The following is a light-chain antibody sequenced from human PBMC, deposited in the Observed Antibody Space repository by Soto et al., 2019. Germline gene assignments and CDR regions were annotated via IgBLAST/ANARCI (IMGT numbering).Light chain of an antibody. CDR3: QQYSSYPWT. J-gene: IGKJ1*01. Sequence: AIRMTQSPSSLSASTGDRVTITCRASQGISNYLVWYQQQPGKAPKVLIHAASTLQSGVSSRFSGSGSGTDFTLTISRLQSEDFATYYCQQYSSYPWTFGQGTNVEV. V-gene: IGKV1-8*01. CDR2: AAS. CDR1: QGISNY.